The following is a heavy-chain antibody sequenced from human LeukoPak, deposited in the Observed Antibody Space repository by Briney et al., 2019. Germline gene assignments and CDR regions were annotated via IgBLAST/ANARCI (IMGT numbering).Heavy chain of an antibody. Sequence: SVKVSCKASGATFSGYGISWVRQAPGQGLEWMGGVIPMFTTTNYAQTLQGRITITADESTNTAYMELSSLRYEDTAVYYCARGLLRFLEWRNFDSWGQGTLVTVSS. CDR1: GATFSGYG. CDR2: VIPMFTTT. J-gene: IGHJ4*02. V-gene: IGHV1-69*13. CDR3: ARGLLRFLEWRNFDS. D-gene: IGHD3-3*01.